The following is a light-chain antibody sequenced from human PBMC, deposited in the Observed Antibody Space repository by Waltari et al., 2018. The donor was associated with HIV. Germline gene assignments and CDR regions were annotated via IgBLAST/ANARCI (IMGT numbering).Light chain of an antibody. Sequence: QSALTQPASVSGSPGQSLTISCTGTSSDVGGYNYVSWYQHHPGKAPKLMIYDVSNRPSGVSNRFSGSKSGNTASLTISGLQAEDEADYYCSSYTSSSTLGVFGGGTKLTVL. V-gene: IGLV2-14*03. CDR3: SSYTSSSTLGV. CDR2: DVS. CDR1: SSDVGGYNY. J-gene: IGLJ2*01.